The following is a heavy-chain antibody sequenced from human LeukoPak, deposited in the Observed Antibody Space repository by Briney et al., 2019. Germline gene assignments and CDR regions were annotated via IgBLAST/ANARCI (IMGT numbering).Heavy chain of an antibody. CDR2: ISTYNGNT. Sequence: ASVNASCKASGYTFTSYGISWVRQAPGQGLEWMGWISTYNGNTNYAQKLQGRVTMTTDTSTSTAYMELRSLRSDDTAVYYCARAPYCSSTSCPPVRGKLDVWGQGTTVTVSS. D-gene: IGHD2-2*01. CDR3: ARAPYCSSTSCPPVRGKLDV. V-gene: IGHV1-18*01. J-gene: IGHJ6*02. CDR1: GYTFTSYG.